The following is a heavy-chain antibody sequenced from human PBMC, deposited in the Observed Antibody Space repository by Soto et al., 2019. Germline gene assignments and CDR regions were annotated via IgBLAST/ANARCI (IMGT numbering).Heavy chain of an antibody. CDR2: ISGNGVST. V-gene: IGHV3-64*01. CDR1: GFTFSLYP. J-gene: IGHJ5*02. D-gene: IGHD6-13*01. Sequence: EVQLVESGGGLVQPGGSLRLSCTASGFTFSLYPMHWVRQAPGKGPEYISGISGNGVSTYYANSVKGRFTISRDNSKNTLYLQMSNLQPDDKAVYYCARDYSSSWSNWFNHWGQGTLVTVSS. CDR3: ARDYSSSWSNWFNH.